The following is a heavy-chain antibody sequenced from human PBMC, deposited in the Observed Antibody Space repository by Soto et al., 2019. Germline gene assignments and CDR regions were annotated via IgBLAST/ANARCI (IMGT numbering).Heavy chain of an antibody. CDR1: GFIVSTIY. Sequence: GGSLRLSCAASGFIVSTIYMSWVRQAPGKGLEWVSTIYADGRTYYADSVKGRFTMSRDDVKNTLFLQMNSLRVEDTAVYYCARDIDYCGQGTLVTVAS. CDR3: ARDIDY. CDR2: IYADGRT. V-gene: IGHV3-66*01. J-gene: IGHJ4*02.